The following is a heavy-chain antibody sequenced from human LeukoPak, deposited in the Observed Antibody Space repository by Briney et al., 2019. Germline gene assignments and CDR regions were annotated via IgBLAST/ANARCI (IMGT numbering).Heavy chain of an antibody. CDR3: ARVTFDSLGYCSSTSCPRLLDC. J-gene: IGHJ4*02. Sequence: GGSLRLSCAASGFTFSDYYMTWIRQAPGKGLEWVSYISSSSGYTNYADSVRGRFTISRDNAKNSLYLQMTSLRVEDTAVYYCARVTFDSLGYCSSTSCPRLLDCWGQGTLVTVSS. CDR1: GFTFSDYY. D-gene: IGHD2-2*03. V-gene: IGHV3-11*05. CDR2: ISSSSGYT.